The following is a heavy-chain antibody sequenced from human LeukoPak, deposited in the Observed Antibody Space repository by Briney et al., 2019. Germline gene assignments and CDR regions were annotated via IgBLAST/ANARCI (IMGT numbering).Heavy chain of an antibody. CDR3: ARGGSSWYADY. CDR2: IYHSGST. J-gene: IGHJ4*02. Sequence: SETLSLTCTVSGDSISTYYWSWIRQSPGKGLEWIRYIYHSGSTKYNPSLKSRVTISVDTSKNQFSLKVSSVTAADTAVYYCARGGSSWYADYWGQGTLVTVSS. CDR1: GDSISTYY. V-gene: IGHV4-59*01. D-gene: IGHD6-13*01.